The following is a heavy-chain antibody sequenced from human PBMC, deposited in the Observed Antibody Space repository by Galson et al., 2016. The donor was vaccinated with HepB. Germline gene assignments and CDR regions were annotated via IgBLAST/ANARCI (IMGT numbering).Heavy chain of an antibody. CDR1: GYSFTSRW. Sequence: QSGAEVKKAGESLKISCEAFGYSFTSRWIGWVRQMPGKGLEWMGMIHPADSDTKYNPSFQGQVTFSVDASISTAYLQWSRLKASDSAIYYCARHGLGRMWDPGVDFCGQGTLVSVSS. V-gene: IGHV5-51*03. J-gene: IGHJ4*02. D-gene: IGHD2-8*01. CDR3: ARHGLGRMWDPGVDF. CDR2: IHPADSDT.